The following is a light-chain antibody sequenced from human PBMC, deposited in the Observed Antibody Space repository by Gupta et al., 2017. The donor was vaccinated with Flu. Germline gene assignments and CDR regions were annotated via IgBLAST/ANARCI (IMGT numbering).Light chain of an antibody. CDR2: DVS. J-gene: IGLJ2*01. CDR3: RSYKSSSTVVV. V-gene: IGLV2-14*01. Sequence: QSALSQPASVSGSPGPSIPISFPRPSSHVGSYNYVSWYQQHPGKAPKLMIYDVSNRPSGVSNRFSGSKSGNTASLTISGLQAEDEADYYCRSYKSSSTVVVFGGGTKLTVL. CDR1: SSHVGSYNY.